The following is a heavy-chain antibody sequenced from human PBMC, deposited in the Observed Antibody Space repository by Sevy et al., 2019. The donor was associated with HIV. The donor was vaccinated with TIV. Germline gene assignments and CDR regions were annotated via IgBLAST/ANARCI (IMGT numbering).Heavy chain of an antibody. V-gene: IGHV3-21*01. CDR2: ISGISNYI. J-gene: IGHJ6*02. Sequence: GGSLRLSCAASGFTFSSYYMNWVRQAPGKGLEWVSSISGISNYIYYADSVKGRFTISRDNAKNSLYLQMHSLRAEDTAVYYCANRLESWDGMDVWGQGTTVTVSS. CDR3: ANRLESWDGMDV. D-gene: IGHD3-16*01. CDR1: GFTFSSYY.